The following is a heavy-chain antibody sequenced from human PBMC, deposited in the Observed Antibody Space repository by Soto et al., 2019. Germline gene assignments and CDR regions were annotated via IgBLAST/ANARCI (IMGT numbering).Heavy chain of an antibody. Sequence: QVQLQESGPGLVKPSQTLSLTCTVSGGSISSGGYYWSWIRQHPGKGLEWIGYIYYSGSTYYNPSPKSRVTISVDTSKNQFALKLSSVTAADTVVYYCARGDLGWFGELLSYYYYGMDVWGQGTTVTVSS. CDR3: ARGDLGWFGELLSYYYYGMDV. CDR2: IYYSGST. D-gene: IGHD3-10*01. V-gene: IGHV4-31*03. J-gene: IGHJ6*02. CDR1: GGSISSGGYY.